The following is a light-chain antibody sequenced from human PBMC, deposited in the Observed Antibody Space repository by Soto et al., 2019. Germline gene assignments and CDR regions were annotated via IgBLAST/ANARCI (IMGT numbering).Light chain of an antibody. CDR1: QDISNY. V-gene: IGKV1-33*01. J-gene: IGKJ3*01. Sequence: DIQMTQSPSSLSTSEGDRVTITCQASQDISNYLNWYQQKPGKAPKLLIYDASNLETGVPSRFSGSGSGTDFTFTISSLQPEDIATYYCQQYDNLSIFTFGPGTKVDIK. CDR3: QQYDNLSIFT. CDR2: DAS.